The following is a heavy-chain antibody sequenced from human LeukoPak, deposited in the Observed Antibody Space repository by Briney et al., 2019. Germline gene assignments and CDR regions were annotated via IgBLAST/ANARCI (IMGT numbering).Heavy chain of an antibody. D-gene: IGHD6-13*01. CDR1: GFTFSSYW. V-gene: IGHV3-7*01. Sequence: QTGGSLRLSCAASGFTFSSYWMSWVRQAPGKGLEGVANMKYDGSEKYYVDSVKGRFTISRDNAKNSLYLQMNSLRAEDTAVYYCARDIEAAGLFLDYWGQGTLVTVSS. J-gene: IGHJ4*02. CDR3: ARDIEAAGLFLDY. CDR2: MKYDGSEK.